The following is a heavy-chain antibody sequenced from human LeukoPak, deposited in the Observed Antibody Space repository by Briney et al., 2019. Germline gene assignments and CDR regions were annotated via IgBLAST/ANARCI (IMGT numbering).Heavy chain of an antibody. Sequence: GASVKVSCKASGYTFTAYYMHWVRQAPGQGLERMGWINLNSGGTNYAQKFQGRVTMTRDTSISAAYMELSRLGSDDTAVYYCARVAGGDWYYFDFWGQGTLVTVSS. V-gene: IGHV1-2*02. CDR3: ARVAGGDWYYFDF. CDR1: GYTFTAYY. D-gene: IGHD2-21*02. CDR2: INLNSGGT. J-gene: IGHJ4*02.